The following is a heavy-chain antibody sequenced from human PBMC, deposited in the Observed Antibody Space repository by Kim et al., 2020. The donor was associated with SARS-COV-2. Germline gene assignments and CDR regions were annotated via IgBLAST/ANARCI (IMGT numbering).Heavy chain of an antibody. CDR2: VSGGGGST. J-gene: IGHJ3*02. CDR3: ARVREAVATRDALDI. V-gene: IGHV3-23*01. D-gene: IGHD6-19*01. CDR1: GFTFSSYA. Sequence: GGSLRLSCAASGFTFSSYAMSWVRQAPGKGLEWVSVVSGGGGSTYYADSVKGRFTTSRDKSRNTLYLQLNSLRAEDTAVYYCARVREAVATRDALDIWGRGTMVTVSS.